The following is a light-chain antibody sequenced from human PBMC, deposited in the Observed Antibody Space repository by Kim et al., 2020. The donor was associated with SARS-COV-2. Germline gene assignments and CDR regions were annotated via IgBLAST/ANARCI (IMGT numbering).Light chain of an antibody. CDR1: SGHSSYA. CDR3: QTWGTGIVV. CDR2: LNSDGSH. V-gene: IGLV4-69*01. J-gene: IGLJ2*01. Sequence: SVKLTCTLRSGHSSYAIAWHQQQPEKGPRYLMKLNSDGSHSKGDGIPDRFSGSSSGAERYLTISSLQSEDEADYYCQTWGTGIVVFGGGTQLTVL.